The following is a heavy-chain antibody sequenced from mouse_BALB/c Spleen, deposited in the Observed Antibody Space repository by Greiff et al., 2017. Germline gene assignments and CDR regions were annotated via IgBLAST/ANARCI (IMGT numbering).Heavy chain of an antibody. CDR3: TGVGDAMDY. D-gene: IGHD1-1*01. Sequence: EVQGVESGGGLVQPGGSMKLSCVASGFTFSSYWMSWVRQSPEKGLEWVAEIRLKSDNYATHYAESVKGKFTISRDDSKSRLYLQMNSLRAEDTGIYYCTGVGDAMDYWGQGTSVTVSS. V-gene: IGHV6-6*02. CDR2: IRLKSDNYAT. J-gene: IGHJ4*01. CDR1: GFTFSSYW.